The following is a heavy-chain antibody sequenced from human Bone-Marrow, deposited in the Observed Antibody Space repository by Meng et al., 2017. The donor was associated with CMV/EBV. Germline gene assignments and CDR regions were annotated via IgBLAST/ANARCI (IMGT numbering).Heavy chain of an antibody. D-gene: IGHD5-12*01. CDR2: INHSGST. V-gene: IGHV4-34*01. CDR1: GESFSGHY. Sequence: GSLRLSCVVFGESFSGHYWSWIRQPPGKGLEWIGEINHSGSTTSNPSLKSRLTISVDTSKSQFSLRLTSVTAADAAVYYCARDEAYDVDRYFDYWGQGTLVTVSS. J-gene: IGHJ4*02. CDR3: ARDEAYDVDRYFDY.